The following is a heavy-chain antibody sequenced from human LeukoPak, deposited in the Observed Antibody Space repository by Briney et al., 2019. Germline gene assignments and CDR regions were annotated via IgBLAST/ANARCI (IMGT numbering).Heavy chain of an antibody. J-gene: IGHJ4*02. CDR3: ARSGGYSSSWSL. V-gene: IGHV4-59*01. CDR2: ISNSGIT. Sequence: SETLSLTCTVSGGSISTYYWNWVRQPPGKGMEWVGYISNSGITTYNPSLKSRVTISVDSSKSQFSLKLNSVTAADTAVYYCARSGGYSSSWSLWGQGTLVTVSS. CDR1: GGSISTYY. D-gene: IGHD6-13*01.